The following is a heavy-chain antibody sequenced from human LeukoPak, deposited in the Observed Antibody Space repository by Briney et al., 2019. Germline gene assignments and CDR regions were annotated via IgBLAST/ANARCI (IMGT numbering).Heavy chain of an antibody. V-gene: IGHV1-69*04. CDR3: ARAGDSDVAGRGYGSFQH. CDR1: GGTFSNYG. J-gene: IGHJ1*01. CDR2: IIPTIGTA. Sequence: SVKVSCKASGGTFSNYGIAWIRQAPGQGLEWMGRIIPTIGTADYAQKFQGRVTINADKSTTTVYMELSSLRSEDTAIYYCARAGDSDVAGRGYGSFQHWGQRTLVIVTS. D-gene: IGHD6-19*01.